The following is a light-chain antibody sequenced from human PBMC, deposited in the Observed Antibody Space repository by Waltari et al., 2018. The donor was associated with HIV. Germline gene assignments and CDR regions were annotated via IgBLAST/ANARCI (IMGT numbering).Light chain of an antibody. CDR3: CSYAGTGTYV. Sequence: QSALTQPASVSGSPGQSITISCTATSSDVASYNLVSWYQQHPGKAPKVMIYAVTKRPSGVSNRFSGSEADNTASLTISGLQAEDEADYYCCSYAGTGTYVFGTGTKVTVL. J-gene: IGLJ1*01. CDR1: SSDVASYNL. CDR2: AVT. V-gene: IGLV2-23*02.